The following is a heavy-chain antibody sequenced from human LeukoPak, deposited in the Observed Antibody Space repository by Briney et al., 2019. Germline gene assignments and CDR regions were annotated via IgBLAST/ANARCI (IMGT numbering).Heavy chain of an antibody. D-gene: IGHD3-10*01. J-gene: IGHJ4*02. V-gene: IGHV4-34*01. Sequence: SETLSLTCAVYGGSFSGYYWSWIRQPPGKGLEWIGEINHSGSTNYNPSLKSRVTISVDTSKNRFSLKLTSVTAADTAVYYCASGLWFGELVLWGQGTLVSVSS. CDR3: ASGLWFGELVL. CDR1: GGSFSGYY. CDR2: INHSGST.